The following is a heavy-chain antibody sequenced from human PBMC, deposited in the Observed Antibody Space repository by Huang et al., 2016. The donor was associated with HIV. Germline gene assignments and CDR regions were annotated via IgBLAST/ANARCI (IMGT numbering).Heavy chain of an antibody. D-gene: IGHD2-2*01. J-gene: IGHJ5*02. CDR2: IIPNLGTA. CDR3: ARSVIVVVVPTAIGDNWFDP. Sequence: QVQLVQSGAEVKKPGSSVKVSCKASGGTFSSYGISWVRQAPGQGLGWVGGIIPNLGTAKYAQKFQGRVTITADESTRTVYMKLSSLRSEDTAVYYCARSVIVVVVPTAIGDNWFDPWGQGTLVTVSS. V-gene: IGHV1-69*01. CDR1: GGTFSSYG.